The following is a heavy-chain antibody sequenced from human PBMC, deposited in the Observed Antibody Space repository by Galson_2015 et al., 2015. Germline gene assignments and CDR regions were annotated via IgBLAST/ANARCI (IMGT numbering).Heavy chain of an antibody. Sequence: SLRLSCAASGFTFSSYSMNWVRQAPGKGLEWVSSISSSSSYIYYADSVKGRFTISRDNAKNSLYLQTNSLRAEDTAVYYCARGSYDFWSASAPGWGYWGQGTLVTVSS. D-gene: IGHD3-3*01. J-gene: IGHJ4*02. V-gene: IGHV3-21*01. CDR2: ISSSSSYI. CDR1: GFTFSSYS. CDR3: ARGSYDFWSASAPGWGY.